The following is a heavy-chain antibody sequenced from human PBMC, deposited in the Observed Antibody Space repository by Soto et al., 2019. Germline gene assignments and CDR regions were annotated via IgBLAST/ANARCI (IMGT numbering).Heavy chain of an antibody. V-gene: IGHV3-49*04. D-gene: IGHD5-18*01. CDR1: GFTFADYV. Sequence: SLRLSCTPSGFTFADYVMTWVRQAPGKRLEWVSFIRSKAYGGTTEYAASVIGRFTISRDDSKTIAYLQMNSLKTADTAVYYCTRKGDTATASGHNWCYP. CDR3: TRKGDTATASGHNWCYP. CDR2: IRSKAYGGTT. J-gene: IGHJ5*02.